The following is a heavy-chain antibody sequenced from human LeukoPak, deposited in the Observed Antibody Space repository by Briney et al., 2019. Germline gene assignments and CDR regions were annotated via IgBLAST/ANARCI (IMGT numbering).Heavy chain of an antibody. V-gene: IGHV3-33*06. CDR3: AKTYSRESGYDFFFHY. CDR2: ISYDGKNI. CDR1: GFSFSNYG. D-gene: IGHD5-12*01. J-gene: IGHJ4*02. Sequence: PGGSLRLSCAASGFSFSNYGFHWVRQAPGKGLDWVSAISYDGKNIHYADSVKGRFTISRDNSRNTVYLQMNGLRVEDTAVYYCAKTYSRESGYDFFFHYWGQGTRVTVSS.